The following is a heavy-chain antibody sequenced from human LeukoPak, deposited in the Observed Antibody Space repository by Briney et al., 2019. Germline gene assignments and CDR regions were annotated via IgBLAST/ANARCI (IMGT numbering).Heavy chain of an antibody. CDR1: GGSISSGSYY. J-gene: IGHJ4*02. Sequence: KPSETLSLTCTVSGGSISSGSYYWGWIRQPPGKGLEWIGSIYYSGSTYYNPSLKSRVTISVDTSKNQFSLKLSSVTAADTAVYYCAREIGYSSSWYTDYWGQGTLVTVSS. CDR3: AREIGYSSSWYTDY. V-gene: IGHV4-39*07. CDR2: IYYSGST. D-gene: IGHD6-13*01.